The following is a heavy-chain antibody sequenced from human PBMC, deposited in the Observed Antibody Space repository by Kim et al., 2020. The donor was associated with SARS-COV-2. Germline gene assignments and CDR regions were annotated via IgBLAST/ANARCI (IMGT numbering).Heavy chain of an antibody. V-gene: IGHV3-20*03. Sequence: GSTGYADSGKGRFTISRDNAKNSLYLQMNSLRAEDTALYYCARDKPYFDYWGQGTLVTVSS. CDR3: ARDKPYFDY. J-gene: IGHJ4*02. CDR2: GST.